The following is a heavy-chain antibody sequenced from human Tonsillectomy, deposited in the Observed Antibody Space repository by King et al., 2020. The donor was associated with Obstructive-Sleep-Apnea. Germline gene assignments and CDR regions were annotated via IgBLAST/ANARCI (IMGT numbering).Heavy chain of an antibody. CDR3: ARENTHTTGWSNGPDGNDY. D-gene: IGHD6-19*01. J-gene: IGHJ4*02. CDR2: INPNSGGT. CDR1: GYTFTGYY. Sequence: VQLVESGAEVKKPGASVKVSCKASGYTFTGYYMHWVRQAPGQGLEWMGWINPNSGGTNYAQKFQGRLTMTRDTSINTAYMELSRLRSDDTAVYYCARENTHTTGWSNGPDGNDYWGQGTLVTVSS. V-gene: IGHV1-2*02.